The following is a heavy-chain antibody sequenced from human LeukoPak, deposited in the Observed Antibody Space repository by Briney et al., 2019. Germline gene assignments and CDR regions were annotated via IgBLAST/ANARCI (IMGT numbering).Heavy chain of an antibody. CDR1: GFTFSNYW. Sequence: GGSLRLSCAASGFTFSNYWMTWIRQAPGKGREGVANIKQDGIEKYYVDSVEGRFTVSRDNTKNSLFLQMDSLRAEDTAVYYCARGSSGYYCDHFQTWGQGSLVTVSS. V-gene: IGHV3-7*01. CDR3: ARGSSGYYCDHFQT. D-gene: IGHD3-22*01. CDR2: IKQDGIEK. J-gene: IGHJ1*01.